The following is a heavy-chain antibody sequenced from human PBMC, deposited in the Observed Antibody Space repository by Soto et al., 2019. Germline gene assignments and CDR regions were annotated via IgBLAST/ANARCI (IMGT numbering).Heavy chain of an antibody. CDR2: ISHRGTP. V-gene: IGHV4-4*02. D-gene: IGHD6-19*01. CDR3: ARHIAVAGTRGFDY. CDR1: GGSISETYW. J-gene: IGHJ4*02. Sequence: QVQLQESGPGLVEPSETLSLTCAVSGGSISETYWWSWVRQPPGKGLEWIGEISHRGTPHYNPSLWSRVTMSTDTSRNQISLTLMSVTDADSASYYCARHIAVAGTRGFDYCGQGTLFTGSS.